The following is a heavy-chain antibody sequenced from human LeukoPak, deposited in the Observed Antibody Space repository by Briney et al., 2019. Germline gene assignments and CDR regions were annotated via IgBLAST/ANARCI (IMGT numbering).Heavy chain of an antibody. CDR1: GFSLSNYW. Sequence: GGSLRLSCAASGFSLSNYWMCWVRQAPGKGLEWVANIKQDRSEEYYVDSVKGRFTISRDNAKNSLYLQMNSLRAEDTAAYYCARHRQFYYNSSPYYYFDYWGQGALVTVSS. CDR3: ARHRQFYYNSSPYYYFDY. D-gene: IGHD3-22*01. V-gene: IGHV3-7*01. CDR2: IKQDRSEE. J-gene: IGHJ4*02.